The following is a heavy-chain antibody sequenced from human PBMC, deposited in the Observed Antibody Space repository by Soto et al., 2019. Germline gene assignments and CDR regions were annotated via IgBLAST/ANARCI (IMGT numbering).Heavy chain of an antibody. CDR1: GYTFTNYA. J-gene: IGHJ4*02. V-gene: IGHV1-3*01. CDR3: ARANSGSSSWYMYYFDY. CDR2: INAGNGDT. Sequence: ASVKVSCKASGYTFTNYAMHWVRQAPGQRLEWMGWINAGNGDTKYSQNFQGRVTITRDTSASTAYMELSSLRSEDTAVYYCARANSGSSSWYMYYFDYWGQGTLVTVSS. D-gene: IGHD6-13*01.